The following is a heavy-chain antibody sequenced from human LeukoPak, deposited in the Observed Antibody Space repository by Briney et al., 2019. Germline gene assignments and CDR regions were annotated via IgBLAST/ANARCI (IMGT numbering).Heavy chain of an antibody. J-gene: IGHJ4*02. CDR1: GFAFSSYA. CDR3: ARDPKAMLYSSGWYFDY. CDR2: ISYDGSNK. D-gene: IGHD6-19*01. V-gene: IGHV3-30*04. Sequence: GGSLRLSCAASGFAFSSYAMHWVRQAPGKGLEWVAVISYDGSNKYYADSVKGRFTISRDNSKNTLYLQMNSLRAEDTAVYYCARDPKAMLYSSGWYFDYWGQGTLVTVSS.